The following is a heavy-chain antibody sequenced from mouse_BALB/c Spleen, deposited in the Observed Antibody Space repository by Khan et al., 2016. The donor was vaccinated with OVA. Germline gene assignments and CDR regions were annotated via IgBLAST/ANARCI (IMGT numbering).Heavy chain of an antibody. V-gene: IGHV1S137*01. J-gene: IGHJ3*01. CDR2: ISTYYGDA. D-gene: IGHD1-3*01. CDR3: ARGSGNSRFAY. CDR1: GYTFTDYA. Sequence: QVRLQQSGAELVRPGVSVKISCKGSGYTFTDYAMHWVKQSHAKSLEWIGVISTYYGDADYNQKFKGKATMTVDKSSSTAYMDLARLTSEDSAIYSCARGSGNSRFAYWGQGTLVTVSA.